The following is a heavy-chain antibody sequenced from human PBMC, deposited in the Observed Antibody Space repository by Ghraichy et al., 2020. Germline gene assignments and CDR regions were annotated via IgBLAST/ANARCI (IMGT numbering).Heavy chain of an antibody. J-gene: IGHJ4*02. V-gene: IGHV4-4*07. CDR2: IYTSGST. CDR3: AREGYYYDSSGYYYEGLFDY. CDR1: GGSISSYY. Sequence: SQTLSLTCTVSGGSISSYYWSWIRQPAGKGLEWIGRIYTSGSTNYNPSLKSRVTMSVDTSKNQFSLKLSSVTAADTAVYYCAREGYYYDSSGYYYEGLFDYWGQGTLVTVSS. D-gene: IGHD3-22*01.